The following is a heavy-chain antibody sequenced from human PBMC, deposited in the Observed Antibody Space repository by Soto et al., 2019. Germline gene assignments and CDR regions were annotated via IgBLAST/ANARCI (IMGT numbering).Heavy chain of an antibody. CDR3: ATPVDPSYYYGMDV. Sequence: ASVKVSCKVSGYTLTELSMHWVRQAPGKGLEWMGGFDPEDGETICAQKFQGRVTMTEDTSTDTAYMELSSLRSEDTAVYYCATPVDPSYYYGMDVWGQGTTVTVSS. CDR1: GYTLTELS. D-gene: IGHD5-12*01. J-gene: IGHJ6*02. CDR2: FDPEDGET. V-gene: IGHV1-24*01.